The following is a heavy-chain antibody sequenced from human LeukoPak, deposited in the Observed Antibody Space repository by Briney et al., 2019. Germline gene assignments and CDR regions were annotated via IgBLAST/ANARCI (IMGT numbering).Heavy chain of an antibody. V-gene: IGHV3-23*01. CDR3: AKDRSGSYYVVFDY. J-gene: IGHJ4*02. D-gene: IGHD1-26*01. CDR1: GFTFSRHP. Sequence: PGGSLRLSCAASGFTFSRHPMSWVRQAPEKGLEWVSAISGSGGSTYYADSVKGRFTISRDNSKNTLYLQMNSLRAEDTAVYYCAKDRSGSYYVVFDYWGQGTLVTVSS. CDR2: ISGSGGST.